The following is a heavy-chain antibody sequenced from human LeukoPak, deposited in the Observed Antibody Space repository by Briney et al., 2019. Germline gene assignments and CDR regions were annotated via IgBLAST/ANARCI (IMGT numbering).Heavy chain of an antibody. V-gene: IGHV4-34*01. Sequence: PSETLSLTCAVYGGSFSGYYWSWIRQPPGKGLEWIGEINHSGSTNYNTSLKSRVTISVDTSKNQFSLKLSSVTAADTAVYYCARRDSIAARPFDYWGQGTLVTVSS. CDR3: ARRDSIAARPFDY. CDR2: INHSGST. J-gene: IGHJ4*02. CDR1: GGSFSGYY. D-gene: IGHD6-6*01.